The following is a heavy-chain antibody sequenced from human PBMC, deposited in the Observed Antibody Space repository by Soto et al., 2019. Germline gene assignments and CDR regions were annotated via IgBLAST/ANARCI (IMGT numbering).Heavy chain of an antibody. V-gene: IGHV3-7*01. CDR3: AREIDYGDYWFDP. J-gene: IGHJ5*02. D-gene: IGHD4-17*01. CDR1: GLTFSSYW. CDR2: IKQDGSEQ. Sequence: PGGSLRLSCVASGLTFSSYWMSWVRQAPGNGLEWVASIKQDGSEQYYVDSLKGRVTISRDKAKNSLFLQMSSLRAEDTAVYYCAREIDYGDYWFDPWGQGTLVTVSS.